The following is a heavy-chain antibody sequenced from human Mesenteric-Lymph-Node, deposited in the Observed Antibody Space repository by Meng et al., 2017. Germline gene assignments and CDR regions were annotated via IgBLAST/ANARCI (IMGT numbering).Heavy chain of an antibody. D-gene: IGHD4-17*01. V-gene: IGHV1-2*02. CDR3: ARGNGDYDGTNYYYYGMDV. CDR2: INPNSGGT. CDR1: GYTFTGYY. Sequence: ASVKVSCKASGYTFTGYYMHWVRQAPGQGLEWMGWINPNSGGTNYAQKFQGRVTMTRNTSISTAYMELSSLRSEDTAVYYCARGNGDYDGTNYYYYGMDVWGQGTTVTVSS. J-gene: IGHJ6*02.